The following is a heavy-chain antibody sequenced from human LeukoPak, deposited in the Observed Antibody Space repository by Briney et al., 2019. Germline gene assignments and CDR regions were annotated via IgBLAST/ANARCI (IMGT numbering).Heavy chain of an antibody. CDR1: GYTFTSYG. V-gene: IGHV1-69*13. CDR3: ARDRTGLGFDY. CDR2: IIPIFGTA. J-gene: IGHJ4*02. Sequence: ASVKVSCKASGYTFTSYGISWVRQAPGQGLEWMGGIIPIFGTANYAQKFQGRVTITADESTSTAYMELSSLRSEDTAVYYCARDRTGLGFDYWGQGTLVTVSS. D-gene: IGHD1-1*01.